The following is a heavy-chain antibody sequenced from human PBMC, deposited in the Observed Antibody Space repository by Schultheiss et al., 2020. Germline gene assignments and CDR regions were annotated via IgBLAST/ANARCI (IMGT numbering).Heavy chain of an antibody. Sequence: SETLSLTCTVSGGSISSGGYYWSWIRQHPGKGLEWIGYIYYSGSTYYNPSLKSRVTISVDTSKNQFSLKLSSVTAADTAVYYCARLSGTYGSDCDYWGQGTLVTVSS. D-gene: IGHD1-26*01. J-gene: IGHJ4*02. V-gene: IGHV4-31*03. CDR2: IYYSGST. CDR3: ARLSGTYGSDCDY. CDR1: GGSISSGGYY.